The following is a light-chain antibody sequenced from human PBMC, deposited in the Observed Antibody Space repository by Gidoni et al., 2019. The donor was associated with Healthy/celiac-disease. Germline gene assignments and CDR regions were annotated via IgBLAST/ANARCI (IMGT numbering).Light chain of an antibody. J-gene: IGKJ5*01. CDR3: QQLNRYPFT. V-gene: IGKV1-9*01. CDR1: QGISSY. Sequence: DIQLTQSPSFLSASVGDRVTITCRDSQGISSYLAWYQQKPGKAPKLLIYAASTLQSGVPSTFSGSGSGTEFTLTISSLQPEDFATYYCQQLNRYPFTFGQGTRLEIK. CDR2: AAS.